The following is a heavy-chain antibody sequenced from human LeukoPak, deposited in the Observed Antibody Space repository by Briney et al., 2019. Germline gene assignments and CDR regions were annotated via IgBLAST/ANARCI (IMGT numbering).Heavy chain of an antibody. D-gene: IGHD2-15*01. CDR1: GGSISSGGYY. CDR3: ARAKGYCSGGRCYSDYYGMDV. Sequence: SETLSLTCTVSGGSISSGGYYWSWIRQHPGKGLEWIGYIYYSGSTNYNPSLKSRVTISVDTSKNQFSLKLSSVTAADTAVYYCARAKGYCSGGRCYSDYYGMDVWGQGTTVTVSS. CDR2: IYYSGST. J-gene: IGHJ6*02. V-gene: IGHV4-61*08.